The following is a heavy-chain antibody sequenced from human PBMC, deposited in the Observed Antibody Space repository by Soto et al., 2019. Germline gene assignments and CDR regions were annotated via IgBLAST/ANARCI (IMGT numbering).Heavy chain of an antibody. V-gene: IGHV3-30-3*01. CDR2: ISHDGSNT. D-gene: IGHD4-17*01. J-gene: IGHJ1*01. CDR1: GLPFSEYA. CDR3: ARDRADYEGYFQH. Sequence: QVPLVESGGGVVQPGRSLRLSCEASGLPFSEYALHWVRQAPGKGLEWLAVISHDGSNTFYADSVKGRFTASRDNSRNTLYLQMNSLRTEDTAVYFCARDRADYEGYFQHWGQGTLVIVSS.